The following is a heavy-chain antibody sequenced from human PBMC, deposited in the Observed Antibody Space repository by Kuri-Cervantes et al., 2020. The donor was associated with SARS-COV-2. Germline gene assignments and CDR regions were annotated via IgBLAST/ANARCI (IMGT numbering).Heavy chain of an antibody. CDR1: GASISKIGYS. V-gene: IGHV4-39*07. D-gene: IGHD4-11*01. J-gene: IGHJ4*02. Sequence: SETLSLTCSVSGASISKIGYSWGWIRQSPGKGLEWIGNINYSGSTFYNPTLQSRVTISRETSKNRFSLKLISVTAADTAVYYCARDQEVTTTGEFDYWGQGTLVTVSS. CDR2: INYSGST. CDR3: ARDQEVTTTGEFDY.